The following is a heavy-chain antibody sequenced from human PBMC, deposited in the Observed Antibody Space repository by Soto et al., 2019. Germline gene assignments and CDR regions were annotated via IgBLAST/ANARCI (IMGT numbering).Heavy chain of an antibody. D-gene: IGHD6-19*01. V-gene: IGHV3-66*01. CDR3: ARFRGWYVPPAAFDI. J-gene: IGHJ3*02. CDR2: IYSGGST. Sequence: EVQLVESGGGLVQPGGSLRLSCAASGFTVSSNYMSWVRQAPGKGLEWVSVIYSGGSTYYADSVKGRFAISRDNSKNTLYLQMNGLRAEDTAVYYCARFRGWYVPPAAFDIWGQGTMVTVSS. CDR1: GFTVSSNY.